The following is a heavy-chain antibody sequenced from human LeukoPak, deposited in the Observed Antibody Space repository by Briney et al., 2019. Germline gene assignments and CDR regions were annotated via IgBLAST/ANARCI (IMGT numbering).Heavy chain of an antibody. J-gene: IGHJ6*04. D-gene: IGHD3-10*01. Sequence: PSETLSLTCTVSGGSISSGGYYWSWIRQHPGKGLEWIEYIYYSGSTYYNPSLKSRVTISVDTSKNQFSLKQSTVTAADTAVYYCARSGRYYGSGSYPYYYYYGMDVWGKGTTVTVSS. CDR1: GGSISSGGYY. V-gene: IGHV4-31*03. CDR2: IYYSGST. CDR3: ARSGRYYGSGSYPYYYYYGMDV.